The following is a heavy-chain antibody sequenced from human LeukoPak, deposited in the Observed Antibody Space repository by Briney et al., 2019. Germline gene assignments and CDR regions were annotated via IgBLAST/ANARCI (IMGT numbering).Heavy chain of an antibody. V-gene: IGHV4-59*12. J-gene: IGHJ4*02. Sequence: SETLSLTCTVSGGSISSYYWSWIRQPPGKGLEWIGYIYHSGSTYYNPSLKSRVTISVDRSKNQFSLKLSSVTAADTAVYYCARVRTTTVSLDYWGQGTLVTVSS. CDR2: IYHSGST. CDR3: ARVRTTTVSLDY. D-gene: IGHD4-17*01. CDR1: GGSISSYY.